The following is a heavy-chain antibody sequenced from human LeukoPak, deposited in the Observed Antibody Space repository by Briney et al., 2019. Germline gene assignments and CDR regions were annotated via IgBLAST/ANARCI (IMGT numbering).Heavy chain of an antibody. CDR1: GFTFRDYT. CDR2: IASSSSYT. CDR3: TKVRTFAVAGTFDH. Sequence: AGGSLRLSCAASGFTFRDYTMNWVRQAPGKGLEWVSSIASSSSYTYYADSVKGRFTISRDNAKNSLYLQMSSLRVADTAVYYCTKVRTFAVAGTFDHWGQGSLVTVSS. J-gene: IGHJ4*02. D-gene: IGHD6-19*01. V-gene: IGHV3-21*01.